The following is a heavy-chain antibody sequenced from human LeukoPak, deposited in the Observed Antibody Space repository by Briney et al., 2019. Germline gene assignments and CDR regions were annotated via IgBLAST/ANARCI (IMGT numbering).Heavy chain of an antibody. D-gene: IGHD1-1*01. CDR1: GFTFSGYA. CDR3: ARALTTLTYEGY. CDR2: ISGSNSYI. J-gene: IGHJ4*02. V-gene: IGHV3-21*01. Sequence: GGSLRLSCAVSGFTFSGYAMSWVRQAPGKGLEWVSSISGSNSYIFYADSVKGRFTVSRDNAKDSLYLQMNSLRAEDTAVYYCARALTTLTYEGYWGQGTLVTVSS.